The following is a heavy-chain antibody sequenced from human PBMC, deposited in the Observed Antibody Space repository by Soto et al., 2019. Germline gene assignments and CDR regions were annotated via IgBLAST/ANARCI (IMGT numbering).Heavy chain of an antibody. J-gene: IGHJ3*02. Sequence: PSETLSLTCAVSSGSISSSNWWSWVRQPPGKGLEWIGEIYHSGSTNYNPSLKSRVTISVDKSKNHFSLKLSSVTAADTAVFFFARDLGSSGLLQFYAFDIWGQGTMVTVSS. D-gene: IGHD6-19*01. V-gene: IGHV4-4*02. CDR1: SGSISSSNW. CDR2: IYHSGST. CDR3: ARDLGSSGLLQFYAFDI.